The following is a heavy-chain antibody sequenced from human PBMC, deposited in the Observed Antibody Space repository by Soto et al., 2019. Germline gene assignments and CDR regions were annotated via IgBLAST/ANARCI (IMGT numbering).Heavy chain of an antibody. CDR3: ARGLAAGDY. CDR1: GYTFTNYY. V-gene: IGHV1-46*04. CDR2: INPNGGST. J-gene: IGHJ4*02. Sequence: QVQLVQSGAEVKKPGASVKLSCKASGYTFTNYYIHWGRQAPGQGLEWMAIINPNGGSTNYAQKLQGRVTLTRDTSTSTVYMDLSSLKSADTAVYYCARGLAAGDYWGQGTLVTVSS. D-gene: IGHD6-13*01.